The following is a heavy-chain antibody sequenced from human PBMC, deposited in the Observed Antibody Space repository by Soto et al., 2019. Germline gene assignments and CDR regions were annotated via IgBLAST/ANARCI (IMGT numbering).Heavy chain of an antibody. CDR2: FSVSGTT. D-gene: IGHD2-8*02. V-gene: IGHV4-4*07. CDR1: GASIAGSSY. CDR3: ARGMTPPGAPAWYYFDS. Sequence: SETLSLTCTVSGASIAGSSYWSWMRQPAGKGLEWIGRFSVSGTTSYTPSLRSRVTMSADVSKNQLSLRLTSVTAADTALYYCARGMTPPGAPAWYYFDSWGQGTLVTVSS. J-gene: IGHJ4*02.